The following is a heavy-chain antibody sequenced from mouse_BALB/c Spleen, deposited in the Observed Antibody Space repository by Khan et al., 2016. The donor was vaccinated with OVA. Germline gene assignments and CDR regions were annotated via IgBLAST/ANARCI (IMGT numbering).Heavy chain of an antibody. V-gene: IGHV5-6*01. CDR2: ISSGGDYT. Sequence: VQLKESGGDLVKPGGSLKLSCAASGFIFSSYSMSLVRQTPDKRLEWVATISSGGDYTYYPDSVKGRFTISRDDAKNTLYLQMSSLKSEDTAMYYCASHLTGSFAYWGQGTLVTVSA. D-gene: IGHD4-1*01. J-gene: IGHJ3*01. CDR3: ASHLTGSFAY. CDR1: GFIFSSYS.